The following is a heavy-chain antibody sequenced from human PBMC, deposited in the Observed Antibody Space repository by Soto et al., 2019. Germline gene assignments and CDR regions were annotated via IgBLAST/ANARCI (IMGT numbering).Heavy chain of an antibody. V-gene: IGHV4-30-2*01. CDR2: IYHSGST. CDR3: AREGARGIGYYYYGMDG. J-gene: IGHJ6*02. Sequence: SETLSLTCAVSGGSISSGGYSWSWIRQPPGKGLEWIGYIYHSGSTYYNPSLKSRVTISVDRSKNQFSLKLSSVTAADTAVYYCAREGARGIGYYYYGMDGWGQGTTVTVAS. CDR1: GGSISSGGYS.